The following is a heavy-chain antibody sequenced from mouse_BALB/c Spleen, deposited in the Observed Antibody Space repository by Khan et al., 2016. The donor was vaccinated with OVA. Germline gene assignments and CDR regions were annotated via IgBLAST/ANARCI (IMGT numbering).Heavy chain of an antibody. V-gene: IGHV3-2*02. CDR1: GYAITSDYA. J-gene: IGHJ4*01. Sequence: VQLQESGPGLVKPSQSLSLTCTVTGYAITSDYAWNWIRQFPGNKLEWMGYISSTGSTSYNPSLKSRISITRDPSKNQFFLKLKSVTTEDTATYYCARSLYYSYGYALDCWGRGTSVTVSS. CDR2: ISSTGST. CDR3: ARSLYYSYGYALDC. D-gene: IGHD2-14*01.